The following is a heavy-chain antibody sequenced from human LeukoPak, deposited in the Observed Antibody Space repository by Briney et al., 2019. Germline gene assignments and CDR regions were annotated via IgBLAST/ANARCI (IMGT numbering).Heavy chain of an antibody. CDR3: ARVRPGYCSSTSCEMVY. J-gene: IGHJ4*02. Sequence: GASVKVSCKASGYTFTSYYMHWVRQAPGQGLEWMGIINPSGGSTSYAQKFQGRVTMTRDTSPSTVYMELSSLRSEDTAVYYCARVRPGYCSSTSCEMVYWGQGTLVTVSS. CDR2: INPSGGST. CDR1: GYTFTSYY. V-gene: IGHV1-46*01. D-gene: IGHD2-2*03.